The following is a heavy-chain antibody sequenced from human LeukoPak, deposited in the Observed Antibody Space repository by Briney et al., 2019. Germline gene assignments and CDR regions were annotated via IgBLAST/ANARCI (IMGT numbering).Heavy chain of an antibody. CDR3: VPKGNEGY. D-gene: IGHD1-1*01. CDR1: GFTFSSYT. CDR2: ISGSNSYI. J-gene: IGHJ4*02. Sequence: GGSLRLSCAASGFTFSSYTMHWIRQAPGKGLEWVSSISGSNSYIFYADSVKGRFTISRDNSKNTLYLQMSSLRVEDTAVYYCVPKGNEGYWGQGTLVTVSS. V-gene: IGHV3-21*01.